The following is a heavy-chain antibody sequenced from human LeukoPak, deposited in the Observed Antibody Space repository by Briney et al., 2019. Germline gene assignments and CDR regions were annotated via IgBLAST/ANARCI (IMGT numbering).Heavy chain of an antibody. Sequence: PGGSLRLSCAASGFTFSSYWMSWVRQAPGKGLEWVANIKQDGREKYYVDSVKGRFTISRDNAKNSLYLQMNSLRAEDTAVYYCARVEFEVPAAMYQAVYYFDYWGQGTLVTVSS. CDR2: IKQDGREK. CDR1: GFTFSSYW. CDR3: ARVEFEVPAAMYQAVYYFDY. V-gene: IGHV3-7*03. J-gene: IGHJ4*02. D-gene: IGHD2-2*01.